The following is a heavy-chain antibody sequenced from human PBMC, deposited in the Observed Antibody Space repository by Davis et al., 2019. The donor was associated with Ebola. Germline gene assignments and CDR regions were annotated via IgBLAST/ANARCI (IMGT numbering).Heavy chain of an antibody. CDR3: ARSAFTMIVVDTEYFQH. CDR1: GYTFTSYA. V-gene: IGHV1-3*01. J-gene: IGHJ1*01. D-gene: IGHD3-22*01. CDR2: INAGNGNT. Sequence: AASVKVSCKASGYTFTSYAMHWVRQAPGQRLEWMGWINAGNGNTKYSQKFQGRVTMTRDTSTSTVYMELSSLRSEDTAVYYCARSAFTMIVVDTEYFQHWGQGTLVTVSS.